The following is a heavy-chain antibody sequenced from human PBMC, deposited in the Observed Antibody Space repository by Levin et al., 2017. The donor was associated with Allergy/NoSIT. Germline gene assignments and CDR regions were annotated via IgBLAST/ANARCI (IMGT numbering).Heavy chain of an antibody. CDR1: GSSFNSDSY. J-gene: IGHJ4*02. CDR2: IYHSGST. Sequence: PSETLSLTCAVSGSSFNSDSYWGWLRQPPGKGLEWIGSIYHSGSTYYNPSLKRRVTMSIGTSRNQFSLKLASVTAADPSVYYCARVPIDCSSTSCYSFDSWGQGTLVTVSS. CDR3: ARVPIDCSSTSCYSFDS. D-gene: IGHD2-2*02. V-gene: IGHV4-38-2*01.